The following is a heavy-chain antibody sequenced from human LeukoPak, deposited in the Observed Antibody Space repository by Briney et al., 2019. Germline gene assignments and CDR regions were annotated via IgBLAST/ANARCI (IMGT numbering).Heavy chain of an antibody. CDR3: ARDLVTVTKGFDI. V-gene: IGHV4-59*11. D-gene: IGHD4-17*01. CDR1: GDSFSSHY. CDR2: ISYIRTT. Sequence: SETLSLTCAVSGDSFSSHYWTWIRQPPGRGLEWIGYISYIRTTNYNPSLKSRVTISIDTSKNQFSLKLSSVTTADTAVYYCARDLVTVTKGFDIWGLGTVVSVSS. J-gene: IGHJ3*02.